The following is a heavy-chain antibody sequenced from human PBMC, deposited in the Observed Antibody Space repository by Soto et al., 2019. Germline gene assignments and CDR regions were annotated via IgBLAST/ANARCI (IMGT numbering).Heavy chain of an antibody. CDR1: GYTFTSYA. CDR2: INAGNGNT. J-gene: IGHJ6*02. CDR3: AREVWGVLVLSRDYYYGMDV. D-gene: IGHD3-10*01. V-gene: IGHV1-3*01. Sequence: ASVKVSCKASGYTFTSYAMHWVRQAPGQRLEWMGWINAGNGNTKYSQKFQGRVTITRDTSASTAYMELSSLRSEDTAVYYCAREVWGVLVLSRDYYYGMDVWGQGTTVTVS.